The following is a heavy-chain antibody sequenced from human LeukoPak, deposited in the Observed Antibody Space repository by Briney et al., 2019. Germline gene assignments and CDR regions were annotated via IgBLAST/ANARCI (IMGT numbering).Heavy chain of an antibody. CDR2: ITSSGDGT. CDR3: AKGKQGTYDY. CDR1: GFPFSSFA. Sequence: GGSLRLSCAASGFPFSSFAMTWVSQAPGKGLEWVSSITSSGDGTYFAGSVKGRFTLSRDNSKNTLYLQMNSLRAEDTAIYYCAKGKQGTYDYWGQGTLVTVSS. D-gene: IGHD7-27*01. V-gene: IGHV3-23*01. J-gene: IGHJ4*02.